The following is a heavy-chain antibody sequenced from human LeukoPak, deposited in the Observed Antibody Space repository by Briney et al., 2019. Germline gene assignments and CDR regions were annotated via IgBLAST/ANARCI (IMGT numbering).Heavy chain of an antibody. D-gene: IGHD2-2*01. J-gene: IGHJ6*03. CDR3: ARRVEDIVVVPDYYYYYMDV. CDR2: IYTSGST. Sequence: SETLSLTCTVSGGSISSGSYYWSWIRQPAGKGLEWIGRIYTSGSTNYNPSLKSRVTISVDTSKNQFSLKLSSVTAADTAVYYCARRVEDIVVVPDYYYYYMDVWGKGTTVTVSS. V-gene: IGHV4-61*02. CDR1: GGSISSGSYY.